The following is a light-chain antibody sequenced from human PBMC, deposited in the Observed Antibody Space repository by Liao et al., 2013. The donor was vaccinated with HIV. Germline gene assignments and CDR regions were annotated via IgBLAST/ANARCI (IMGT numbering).Light chain of an antibody. V-gene: IGLV3-1*01. CDR2: EDS. CDR1: KLGQKY. CDR3: QAWDSSTEV. J-gene: IGLJ2*01. Sequence: SYEVTQPPSVSVSPGQTASITCSGDKLGQKYACWYQQKPGQSPVLVIYEDSLRPAGIPERFSGSNSGNTATLTISGTQDMDAADYYCQAWDSSTEVFGGGTKLTVL.